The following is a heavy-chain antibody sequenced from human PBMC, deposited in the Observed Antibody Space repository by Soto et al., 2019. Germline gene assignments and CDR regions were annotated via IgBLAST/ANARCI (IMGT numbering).Heavy chain of an antibody. CDR2: ISGCNGNT. CDR1: GYTFRSYG. Sequence: GASVKVSCKASGYTFRSYGISWVRQAPGQGPEWMGWISGCNGNTNYPQKLQGRVTMTTDTSTSTAYMELRSLRSDDTAVYYCARDSSGAVADNYGMDVWGQGTTVTVSS. CDR3: ARDSSGAVADNYGMDV. J-gene: IGHJ6*02. V-gene: IGHV1-18*01. D-gene: IGHD6-19*01.